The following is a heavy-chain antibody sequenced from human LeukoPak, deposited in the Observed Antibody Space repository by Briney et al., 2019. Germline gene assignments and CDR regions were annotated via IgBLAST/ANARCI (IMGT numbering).Heavy chain of an antibody. CDR3: ARVKDSSSWHYFDF. J-gene: IGHJ4*02. CDR1: GYTFTAYY. Sequence: ASVKVSCKASGYTFTAYYIHWLRQAPGQGLEWMGWVNPFSGGTIPAQKFQDRVTMTKDTSINTAYMELSSLRSDDTAVFYCARVKDSSSWHYFDFWGQGTLVTVSS. CDR2: VNPFSGGT. D-gene: IGHD6-13*01. V-gene: IGHV1-2*02.